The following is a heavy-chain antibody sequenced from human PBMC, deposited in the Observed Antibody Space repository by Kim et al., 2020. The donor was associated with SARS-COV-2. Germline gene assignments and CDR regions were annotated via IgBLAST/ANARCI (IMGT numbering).Heavy chain of an antibody. CDR2: IIPIFGTA. CDR1: GGTFSSYA. J-gene: IGHJ4*02. Sequence: SVKVSCKASGGTFSSYAISWVRQAPGQGLEWMGGIIPIFGTANYAQKFQGRVTITADESTSTAYMELSSLRSEDTAVYYCARDSSGYDRHFDYWGQGTLVTVSS. V-gene: IGHV1-69*13. D-gene: IGHD5-12*01. CDR3: ARDSSGYDRHFDY.